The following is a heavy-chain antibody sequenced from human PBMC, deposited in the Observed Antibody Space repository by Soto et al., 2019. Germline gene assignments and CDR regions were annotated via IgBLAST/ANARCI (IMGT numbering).Heavy chain of an antibody. J-gene: IGHJ6*02. CDR2: IYYSGST. D-gene: IGHD3-22*01. Sequence: QLQLQESGPGLVKPSETLSLTCTVSGGSISSSSYYWGWIRQPPGKGLEWIGSIYYSGSTYYNPSLKSRVTISVDTSKNQFSLKLSSVTAADTAVYYCARLSIYYDSSGRGMDVWGQGTTVTVSS. V-gene: IGHV4-39*01. CDR3: ARLSIYYDSSGRGMDV. CDR1: GGSISSSSYY.